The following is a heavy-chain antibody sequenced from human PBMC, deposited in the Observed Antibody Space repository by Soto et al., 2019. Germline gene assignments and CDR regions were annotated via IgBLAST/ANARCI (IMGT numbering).Heavy chain of an antibody. CDR1: GFTCGNYG. V-gene: IGHV3-33*08. J-gene: IGHJ3*02. CDR3: ARDLSGDYGALDT. D-gene: IGHD4-17*01. CDR2: IWYDGSNK. Sequence: PGGSLRVSCAVAGFTCGNYGISWARQAPGKGLEWVAVIWYDGSNKVYADSVKGRFTISRDNSKNTLYLQMNSLRAEDTAVYYCARDLSGDYGALDTWGQGTMVTVSS.